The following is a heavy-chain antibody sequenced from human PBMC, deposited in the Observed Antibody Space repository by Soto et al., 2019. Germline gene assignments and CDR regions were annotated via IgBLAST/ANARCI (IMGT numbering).Heavy chain of an antibody. CDR3: AKDRGYYDSSGYYNWFDP. J-gene: IGHJ5*02. CDR1: GFTFSSYG. CDR2: ISYDGSNK. D-gene: IGHD3-22*01. Sequence: HPGGSLRLSCAASGFTFSSYGMHWVRQAPGKGLEWVAVISYDGSNKYYADSVKGRFTISRDNSKNTLYLQMNSLRAEDTAVYYCAKDRGYYDSSGYYNWFDPWGQGTLVTVSS. V-gene: IGHV3-30*18.